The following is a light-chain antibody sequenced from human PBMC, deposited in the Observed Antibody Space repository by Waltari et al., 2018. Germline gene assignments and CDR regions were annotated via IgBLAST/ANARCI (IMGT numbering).Light chain of an antibody. CDR1: SSDVGGYIY. J-gene: IGLJ1*01. V-gene: IGLV2-11*01. CDR3: CSYAGRYTFV. CDR2: DVD. Sequence: QSALTQPRSVSGSPGQSVTISCTGSSSDVGGYIYVSWYHHQPGRAPKVMIYDVDKRPSWVPDRFSGSQSGKTASLTISGLQAEDEGDYYCCSYAGRYTFVFGSGTKVTVL.